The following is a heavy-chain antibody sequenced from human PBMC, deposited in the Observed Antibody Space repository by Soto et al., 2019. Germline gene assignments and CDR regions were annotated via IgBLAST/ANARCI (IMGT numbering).Heavy chain of an antibody. D-gene: IGHD3-10*01. V-gene: IGHV1-69*13. Sequence: GASGKVSCKASGGTFSSYAISWVRQAPGQGLEWMGGIIPIFGTANYAQKFQGRVTITADESTSTAYMELSSLRSEDTAVYYCARCLWFGESAPFDPWGQGTLVTVSS. CDR2: IIPIFGTA. J-gene: IGHJ5*02. CDR3: ARCLWFGESAPFDP. CDR1: GGTFSSYA.